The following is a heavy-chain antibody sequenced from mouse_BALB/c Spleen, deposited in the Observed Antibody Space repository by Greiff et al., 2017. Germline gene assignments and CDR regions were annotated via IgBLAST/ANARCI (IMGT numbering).Heavy chain of an antibody. CDR2: ISYSGST. Sequence: EVQLKESGPGLVKPSQSLSLTCTVTGYSITSDYAWNWIRQFPGNKLEWMGYISYSGSTSYNPSLKSPISITRDTSKNQFFLQLNSVTTEDTATYYCARYGYDTGFAYWGQGTLVTVSA. CDR1: GYSITSDYA. V-gene: IGHV3-2*02. D-gene: IGHD2-2*01. J-gene: IGHJ3*01. CDR3: ARYGYDTGFAY.